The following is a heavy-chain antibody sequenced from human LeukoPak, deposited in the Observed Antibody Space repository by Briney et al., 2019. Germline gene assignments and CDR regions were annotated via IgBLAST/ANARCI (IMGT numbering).Heavy chain of an antibody. CDR2: VKQDGSEK. Sequence: GGSLRLSCAASGFTFSGSAMHWVRQASGKGLEWVANVKQDGSEKYYVDSVKGRFTISRDNVKNSLYLQMNSLRAEDTAVYYCARPLMYYYGSETYFWFDPWGQGTPVTVSS. V-gene: IGHV3-7*02. J-gene: IGHJ5*02. CDR3: ARPLMYYYGSETYFWFDP. CDR1: GFTFSGSA. D-gene: IGHD3-10*01.